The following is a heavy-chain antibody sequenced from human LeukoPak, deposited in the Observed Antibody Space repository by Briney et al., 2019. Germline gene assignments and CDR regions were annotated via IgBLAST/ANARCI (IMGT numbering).Heavy chain of an antibody. CDR1: GFTFDDYA. D-gene: IGHD5-18*01. Sequence: GGSLRLSCAASGFTFDDYAVPSVRQAPGKGLEWVSGMSWNSGSIGYADSVKGRFAISRDNAKSSLYLQMNSLRAEDTALYYCAKDYGYSYGYIHDWGQGTLFTVSS. CDR3: AKDYGYSYGYIHD. V-gene: IGHV3-9*01. CDR2: MSWNSGSI. J-gene: IGHJ4*02.